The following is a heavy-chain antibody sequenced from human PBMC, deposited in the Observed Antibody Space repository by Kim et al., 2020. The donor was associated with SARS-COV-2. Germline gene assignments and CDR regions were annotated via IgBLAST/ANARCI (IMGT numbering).Heavy chain of an antibody. CDR2: IYYTGST. CDR3: GTQLLWFGEFPPRYFD. J-gene: IGHJ4*01. Sequence: SETLSLTCIVSGGSISSSSYYWGWLRQPPGKGLEWIGTIYYTGSTSYSPSLKSRVTISVDTSRNQVSLKLRSVTAADTAAYFCGTQLLWFGEFPPRYFD. CDR1: GGSISSSSYY. V-gene: IGHV4-39*01. D-gene: IGHD3-10*01.